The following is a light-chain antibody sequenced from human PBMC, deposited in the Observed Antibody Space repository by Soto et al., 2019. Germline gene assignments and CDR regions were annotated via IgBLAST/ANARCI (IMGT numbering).Light chain of an antibody. Sequence: ILLTQSPATLSLSAGERPPITWMASQSVSSSLAWYQQKPGQAPRPLIDVGSNTATVTPARFCASVCGTEFTLSISSLGPEDFAVYYCQQRSHRPRFTFGPGTKVD. CDR2: VGS. J-gene: IGKJ3*01. V-gene: IGKV3-11*01. CDR1: QSVSSS. CDR3: QQRSHRPRFT.